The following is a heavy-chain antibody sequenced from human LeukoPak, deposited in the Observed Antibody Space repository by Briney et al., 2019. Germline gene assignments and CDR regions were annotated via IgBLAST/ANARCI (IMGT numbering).Heavy chain of an antibody. CDR1: GYTFTGSY. J-gene: IGHJ4*02. V-gene: IGHV1-2*02. CDR2: ISPASGAT. D-gene: IGHD1-1*01. CDR3: LNEHGG. Sequence: ASVTVSCKASGYTFTGSYMHWVRQAPGQGFEWIGWISPASGATKYAQNFQGRVTLTTDTSITTAYMELSSLTSDDTASYYCLNEHGGWGQGTPVTVSS.